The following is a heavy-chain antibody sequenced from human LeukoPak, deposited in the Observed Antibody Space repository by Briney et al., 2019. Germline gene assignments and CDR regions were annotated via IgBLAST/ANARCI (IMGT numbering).Heavy chain of an antibody. V-gene: IGHV4-4*07. D-gene: IGHD3/OR15-3a*01. J-gene: IGHJ1*01. CDR2: IYASGST. CDR3: ASGLYEVLFPYRGEYLHH. CDR1: GGSISSYY. Sequence: PSETLSLTCTVSGGSISSYYWSWFRQPAGKGLEWIGRIYASGSTGYNPSLKGRVTTSVDTSKNQFSLKLSSVTAADTAVYYCASGLYEVLFPYRGEYLHHWGQGTLVIVSS.